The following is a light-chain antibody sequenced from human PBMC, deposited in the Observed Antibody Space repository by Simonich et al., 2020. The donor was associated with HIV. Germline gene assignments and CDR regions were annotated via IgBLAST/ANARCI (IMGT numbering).Light chain of an antibody. Sequence: DIQMTQSPSFLSASVGDRVTITCRASKGISSYLAWYHQKPGKAPKLLIYAASTLQSGVPSRFSGSGSGTEFTLTISSLQPEDFATYYCQHLNSYPRTFGQGTKVEIK. V-gene: IGKV1-9*01. CDR1: KGISSY. CDR3: QHLNSYPRT. J-gene: IGKJ1*01. CDR2: AAS.